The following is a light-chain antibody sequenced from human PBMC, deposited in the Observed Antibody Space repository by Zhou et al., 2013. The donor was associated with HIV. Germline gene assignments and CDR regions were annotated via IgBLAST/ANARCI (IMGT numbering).Light chain of an antibody. CDR3: QQRYNWPKT. V-gene: IGKV3-11*01. CDR2: DVS. J-gene: IGKJ2*01. Sequence: IVLTQSPATLSLSPGERATLSCRASQSVSIYLAWYQQKPGQAPRLLIYDVSNRATGIPARFSGSGSGTDFTLTISSLEPEDFAVYYCQQRYNWPKTFGQGTKLEIK. CDR1: QSVSIY.